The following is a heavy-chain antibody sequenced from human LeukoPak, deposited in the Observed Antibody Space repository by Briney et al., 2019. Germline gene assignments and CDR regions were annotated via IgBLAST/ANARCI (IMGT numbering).Heavy chain of an antibody. V-gene: IGHV3-13*01. CDR1: GFTFSSYD. CDR3: TRGGRDGFDI. D-gene: IGHD2-15*01. J-gene: IGHJ3*02. CDR2: IATAGDT. Sequence: GRSLRLSCAASGFTFSSYDMHWVRQPTGKGLEWVSAIATAGDTFYSGSVKGRFTISRENVKNSLYLQMNSLRVGDTALYFCTRGGRDGFDIWGQGTLVTVSS.